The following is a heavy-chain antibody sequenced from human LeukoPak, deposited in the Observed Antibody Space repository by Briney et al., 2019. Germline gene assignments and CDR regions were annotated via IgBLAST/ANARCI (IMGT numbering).Heavy chain of an antibody. J-gene: IGHJ4*02. CDR3: ARGATGSNYAWEPNYYFDY. Sequence: PSETLSLTCTVSGGSISSSSYYWGWIRQPPGKGLEWIGSIYYSGSTYYNPSLKSRVTISVDTSRNQFSLKLSSATAADTAVYYCARGATGSNYAWEPNYYFDYWGQGTLVTVSS. D-gene: IGHD4-11*01. CDR1: GGSISSSSYY. V-gene: IGHV4-39*07. CDR2: IYYSGST.